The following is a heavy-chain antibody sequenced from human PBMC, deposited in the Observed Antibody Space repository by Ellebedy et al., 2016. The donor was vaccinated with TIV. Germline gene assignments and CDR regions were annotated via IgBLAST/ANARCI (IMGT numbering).Heavy chain of an antibody. D-gene: IGHD3-22*01. Sequence: MPSETLSLTCAISGASVSSNSAAWNWIRQSPSRGLEWLGRTYYTSKWYSDYAVSVKSRLTINPDTSKNQFSLQLHSVTPEDTAVYYCATAQAPTYYYDSSGYWYFDYWGQGTLVTVSS. CDR2: TYYTSKWYS. CDR1: GASVSSNSAA. CDR3: ATAQAPTYYYDSSGYWYFDY. V-gene: IGHV6-1*01. J-gene: IGHJ4*02.